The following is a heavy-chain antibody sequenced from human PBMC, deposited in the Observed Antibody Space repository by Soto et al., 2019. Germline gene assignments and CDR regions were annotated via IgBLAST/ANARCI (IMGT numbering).Heavy chain of an antibody. J-gene: IGHJ4*02. CDR3: AKDESSSWYGQNFDY. CDR1: GFTFSSYA. V-gene: IGHV3-23*01. CDR2: ISGSGGST. D-gene: IGHD6-13*01. Sequence: EVQLLESGGGLVQPGGSLRLSCAASGFTFSSYAMSWVRQAPGKGLEWVSAISGSGGSTYYADSVKGRFTISRDNSKNTRYLQMNSLRAEDTAVYYCAKDESSSWYGQNFDYWGQGTLVTVSS.